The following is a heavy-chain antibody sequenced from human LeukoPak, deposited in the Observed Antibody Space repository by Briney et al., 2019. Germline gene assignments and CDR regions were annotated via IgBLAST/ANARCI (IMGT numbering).Heavy chain of an antibody. CDR3: ARVGLLHYPMDY. CDR1: GFTFSSHS. Sequence: GGSLRLSCAASGFTFSSHSVIWVRQAPGKGLEWLSYITGNSSLIYYADSVKGRFTTSRDNAKNSVYLHMNSLRVEDTAVYYCARVGLLHYPMDYWGRGTLLTVSS. V-gene: IGHV3-48*04. J-gene: IGHJ4*02. CDR2: ITGNSSLI. D-gene: IGHD1-26*01.